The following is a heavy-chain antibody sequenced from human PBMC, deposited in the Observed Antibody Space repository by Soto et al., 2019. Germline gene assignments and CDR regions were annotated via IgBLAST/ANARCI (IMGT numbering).Heavy chain of an antibody. J-gene: IGHJ3*01. CDR3: ARPRGTANLAFDH. CDR2: INTDGTRI. CDR1: GFTFSGYW. Sequence: EVQLVESGGGLVQPGGSLRLSCAASGFTFSGYWMHWVRLAPGKGLVGVSRINTDGTRIDYADFVEGRFTISRDNAKNTLYRQINNLRAEDTGVNFCARPRGTANLAFDHWGQGTMVTVSS. D-gene: IGHD2-21*02. V-gene: IGHV3-74*01.